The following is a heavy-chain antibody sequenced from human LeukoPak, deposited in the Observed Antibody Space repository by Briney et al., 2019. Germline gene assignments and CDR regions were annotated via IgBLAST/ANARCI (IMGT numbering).Heavy chain of an antibody. CDR3: ARGLDFWVGNYYMDV. J-gene: IGHJ6*03. CDR2: MNPNSGNT. D-gene: IGHD3-3*01. V-gene: IGHV1-8*03. Sequence: PKASVKVSCTASGYTFTSYDINWVRQATGQGLEWMGWMNPNSGNTGYAQKFQGRVTITRNTSISTAYMELSSLRSEDTAVYYCARGLDFWVGNYYMDVWGKGTTVTVSS. CDR1: GYTFTSYD.